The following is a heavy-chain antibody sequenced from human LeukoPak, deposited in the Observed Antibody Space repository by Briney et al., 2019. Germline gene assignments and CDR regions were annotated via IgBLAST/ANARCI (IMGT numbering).Heavy chain of an antibody. D-gene: IGHD5-18*01. J-gene: IGHJ4*02. V-gene: IGHV4-34*01. CDR3: ARSPRAMVTGSDY. Sequence: TSETPSLTCAVYGGSFSGYYWSWIRQPPGKGLEWIGEINHSGSTNYNPSLKSRVTISVDTSKNQFSLKLSSVTAADTAVYYCARSPRAMVTGSDYWGQGTLVTVSS. CDR2: INHSGST. CDR1: GGSFSGYY.